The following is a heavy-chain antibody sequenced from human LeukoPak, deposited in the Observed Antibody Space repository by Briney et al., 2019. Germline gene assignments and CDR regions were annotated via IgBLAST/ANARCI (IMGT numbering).Heavy chain of an antibody. J-gene: IGHJ6*02. CDR1: GFTFSSYW. D-gene: IGHD3-16*01. Sequence: GGSLRLSCAASGFTFSSYWMNWARQAPGKGLEWVASINHNGNVNYYVDSVKGRFTISRDNVKNSLYLQMSNLRAEDTAVYFCARGGGLDVWGQGATVTVSS. CDR3: ARGGGLDV. CDR2: INHNGNVN. V-gene: IGHV3-7*03.